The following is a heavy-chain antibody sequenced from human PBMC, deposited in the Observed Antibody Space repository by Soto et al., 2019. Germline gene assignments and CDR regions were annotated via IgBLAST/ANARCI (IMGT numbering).Heavy chain of an antibody. CDR1: GFTFSSYA. J-gene: IGHJ4*02. CDR2: ISGSGGST. Sequence: PGGSLRLSCAASGFTFSSYAMSWVRQAPGKGLEWVSAISGSGGSTYYADSVKGRFTISRDNSKNTLYLQMNSLRAEDTAVYYCAKVGPVWWLRSYYFDYWGQGTLVTVSS. CDR3: AKVGPVWWLRSYYFDY. V-gene: IGHV3-23*01. D-gene: IGHD5-12*01.